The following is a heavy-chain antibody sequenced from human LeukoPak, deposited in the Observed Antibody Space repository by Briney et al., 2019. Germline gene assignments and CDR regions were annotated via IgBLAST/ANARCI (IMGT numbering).Heavy chain of an antibody. CDR2: ISYDGSNK. D-gene: IGHD3-3*01. V-gene: IGHV3-30*18. Sequence: GRSLRLSCAASGFTFSSYGMHWVRQAPGKGLEWVAVISYDGSNKYYADSVKGRFTISRDNSKNTLYLQMNSLRAEDTAVYYCAKEPPHPGGNYGWDYYYGMDVWGQGTTVTVSS. CDR1: GFTFSSYG. CDR3: AKEPPHPGGNYGWDYYYGMDV. J-gene: IGHJ6*02.